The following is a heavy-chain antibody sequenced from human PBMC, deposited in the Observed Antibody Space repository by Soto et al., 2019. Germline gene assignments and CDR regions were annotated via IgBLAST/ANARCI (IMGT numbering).Heavy chain of an antibody. V-gene: IGHV4-30-2*01. CDR3: ARHLYSYGYYHYYGMDV. J-gene: IGHJ6*02. Sequence: PSETLSLTCAVSGGSISSGGYSWSWIRQPPGKGLEWIGYIYHSGSTYYNPSLKSRVSISVDRSKNQFSLKLSSVTAADTAVYYCARHLYSYGYYHYYGMDVWGQGTTVTVSS. CDR1: GGSISSGGYS. D-gene: IGHD5-18*01. CDR2: IYHSGST.